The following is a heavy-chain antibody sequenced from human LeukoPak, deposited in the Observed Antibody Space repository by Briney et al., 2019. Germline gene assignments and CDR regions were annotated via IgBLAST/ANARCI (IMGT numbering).Heavy chain of an antibody. CDR3: ARLLGVTVTTTRYYDY. V-gene: IGHV5-51*01. CDR2: IYPGDSDT. Sequence: GESLKISCKGSGYSFTSYWIGWVRQMPGKGLEWMGIIYPGDSDTRYSPSFQGQVTISADKSISTAYLQWSSLKASDTAMYYCARLLGVTVTTTRYYDYWGQGSLVTVSS. D-gene: IGHD4-17*01. J-gene: IGHJ4*02. CDR1: GYSFTSYW.